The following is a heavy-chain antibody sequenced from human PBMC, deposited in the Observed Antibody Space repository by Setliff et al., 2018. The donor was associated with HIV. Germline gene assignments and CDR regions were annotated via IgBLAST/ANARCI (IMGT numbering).Heavy chain of an antibody. Sequence: PGGSLRLSCAASGFTFSSYWMSWVRQAPGKGLEWVANIKQDGSEKYYVDSVKGRFTISRDNAKNSLYLQMNSRRAEDTAVYYCASHFGYCSSTSCEGYWGQGALVTVSS. CDR3: ASHFGYCSSTSCEGY. CDR2: IKQDGSEK. D-gene: IGHD2-2*01. J-gene: IGHJ4*02. V-gene: IGHV3-7*05. CDR1: GFTFSSYW.